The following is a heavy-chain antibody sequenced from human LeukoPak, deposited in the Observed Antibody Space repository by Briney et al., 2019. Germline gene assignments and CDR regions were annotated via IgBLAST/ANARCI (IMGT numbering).Heavy chain of an antibody. CDR3: AREGGSGSYFSSLVGFDY. Sequence: GASVKVSCKASGYTFTSYGISWVPQAPGQGLEWMGGIIPIFGTANYAQKFQGRVTITADKSTSTAYMELSSLRSEDTAVYYCAREGGSGSYFSSLVGFDYWGQGTLVTVSS. D-gene: IGHD3-10*01. CDR2: IIPIFGTA. CDR1: GYTFTSYG. J-gene: IGHJ4*02. V-gene: IGHV1-69*06.